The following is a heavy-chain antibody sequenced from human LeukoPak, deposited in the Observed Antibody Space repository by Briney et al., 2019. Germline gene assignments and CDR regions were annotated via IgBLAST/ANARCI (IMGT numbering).Heavy chain of an antibody. Sequence: SETLSLTCSVSGVSIRRYSWSWIRQPSGKGLDGIGRIQTSGSTNYNPSLRSRVTMSVDTSKNQFSLKLSSVTAADTAVYYCAREEEGDYSDYFDYWGQGTLVTVSS. CDR1: GVSIRRYS. D-gene: IGHD2-15*01. CDR3: AREEEGDYSDYFDY. J-gene: IGHJ4*02. CDR2: IQTSGST. V-gene: IGHV4-4*07.